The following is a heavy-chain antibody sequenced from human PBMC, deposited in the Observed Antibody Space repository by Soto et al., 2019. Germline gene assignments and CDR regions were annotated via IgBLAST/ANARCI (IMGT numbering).Heavy chain of an antibody. Sequence: QVQLQESGPGLVKPSQTLSLTCTVSGGSISSGGDYWTWIRQHPGKGLEWIGYIYYSGSTCYNPSLQSRVTIAVDTSKNQFSLKRCSVTAADTAVYYCAASCVGCGGFNYYGMDVWGQGTTVTVSS. V-gene: IGHV4-31*03. CDR3: AASCVGCGGFNYYGMDV. CDR2: IYYSGST. J-gene: IGHJ6*02. D-gene: IGHD2-21*01. CDR1: GGSISSGGDY.